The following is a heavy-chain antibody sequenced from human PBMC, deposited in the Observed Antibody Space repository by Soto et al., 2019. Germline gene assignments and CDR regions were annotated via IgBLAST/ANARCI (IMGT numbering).Heavy chain of an antibody. J-gene: IGHJ4*02. CDR3: ARGAYYYDSSGYSYYFDY. CDR1: GGSISSYY. CDR2: IYYSGST. Sequence: QVQLQESGPGLVKPSETLSLTCTVSGGSISSYYWSWIRQPPGKGLEWIGYIYYSGSTNYNPSLKSRVTISVDTSKNQFSLKLSSVTAADTAVYYCARGAYYYDSSGYSYYFDYWGQGTLVTVSS. D-gene: IGHD3-22*01. V-gene: IGHV4-59*01.